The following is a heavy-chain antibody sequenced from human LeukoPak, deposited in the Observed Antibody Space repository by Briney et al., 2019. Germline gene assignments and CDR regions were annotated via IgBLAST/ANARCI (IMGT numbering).Heavy chain of an antibody. V-gene: IGHV3-53*01. D-gene: IGHD2-15*01. J-gene: IGHJ6*02. CDR3: ARDSLGYCSGGSCPAPYYYGMDV. CDR2: FYRGDST. CDR1: GFTVSSSY. Sequence: SGGSLRLSCAASGFTVSSSYMYWVRQAPGKGLEWVSFFYRGDSTYYADSVKGRFTISRDNSKNTLYLQMNSLRGEDTAVYYCARDSLGYCSGGSCPAPYYYGMDVWGQGTTVTVSS.